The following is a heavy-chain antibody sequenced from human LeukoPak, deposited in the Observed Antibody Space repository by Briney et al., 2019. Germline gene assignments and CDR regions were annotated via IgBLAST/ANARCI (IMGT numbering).Heavy chain of an antibody. CDR1: GGSISTYY. V-gene: IGHV4-4*07. Sequence: SENLSLTCTVSGGSISTYYWSWIRQPAGKGLEWIGRFYTSGITNYNPSLTSRVTMSVDTSENQFSLKLTSVTAADTAVYYCARSAAAAKNYYMDVWGKGTTVTVSS. J-gene: IGHJ6*03. CDR3: ARSAAAAKNYYMDV. CDR2: FYTSGIT. D-gene: IGHD6-13*01.